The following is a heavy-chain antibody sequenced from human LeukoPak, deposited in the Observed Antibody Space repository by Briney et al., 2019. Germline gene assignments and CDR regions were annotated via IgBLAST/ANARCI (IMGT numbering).Heavy chain of an antibody. J-gene: IGHJ4*02. Sequence: ASETLSLTCTVCGGSTSSHFWSWIRQPPGKGLEWIGNIYTGGTTNYNPSLKSGVTISIDTSKNQLSLHLASVTAAYTAVYYCTKATKWLAFDDWGRGTLVTVSS. CDR3: TKATKWLAFDD. V-gene: IGHV4-59*11. CDR1: GGSTSSHF. D-gene: IGHD6-19*01. CDR2: IYTGGTT.